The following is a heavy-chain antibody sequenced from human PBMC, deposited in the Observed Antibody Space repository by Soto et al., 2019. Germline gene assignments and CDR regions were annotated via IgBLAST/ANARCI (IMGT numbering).Heavy chain of an antibody. V-gene: IGHV4-31*02. D-gene: IGHD6-19*01. J-gene: IGHJ4*02. CDR3: AQTTGWPGFDF. Sequence: PSETLSLTCTVSGGSLKSGGYYWSWIRQHPGRGLEWIGYIYYTGRTYYNPSLESRVTFSVDTSKNQFSLKLSSVTAADTAVYFCAQTTGWPGFDFWSPGTLVTVSS. CDR2: IYYTGRT. CDR1: GGSLKSGGYY.